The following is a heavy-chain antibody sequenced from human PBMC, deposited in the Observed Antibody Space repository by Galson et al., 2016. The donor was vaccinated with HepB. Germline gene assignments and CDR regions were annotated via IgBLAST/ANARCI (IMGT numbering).Heavy chain of an antibody. Sequence: QSGAEVKKPGESLKISCKGSGSIFNNFWVAWVRQMPGKGLEWMGIIYPGDSHSRYSPSLQGQVTISADKSINTAYLQWSSLTASDTAVYDCARTHSGGTDYYYYAMDVWGQGTTVTVSS. CDR3: ARTHSGGTDYYYYAMDV. CDR2: IYPGDSHS. CDR1: GSIFNNFW. J-gene: IGHJ6*02. D-gene: IGHD2-15*01. V-gene: IGHV5-51*01.